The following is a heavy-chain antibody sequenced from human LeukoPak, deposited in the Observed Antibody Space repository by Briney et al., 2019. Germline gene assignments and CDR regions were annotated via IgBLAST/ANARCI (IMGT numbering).Heavy chain of an antibody. J-gene: IGHJ2*01. CDR2: INHSGST. Sequence: SETLSLTCAVYGGSFSGYYWSWIRQPPGKGLEWIGEINHSGSTNYNPSLKSRVTISVDTSKNQFSLKLSSVTAADTAVYYCARDPGSPRGYFDLWGRGTLVTVSS. V-gene: IGHV4-34*01. D-gene: IGHD2-15*01. CDR3: ARDPGSPRGYFDL. CDR1: GGSFSGYY.